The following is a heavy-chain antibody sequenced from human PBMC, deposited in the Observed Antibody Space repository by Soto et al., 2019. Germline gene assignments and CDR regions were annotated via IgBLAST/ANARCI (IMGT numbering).Heavy chain of an antibody. J-gene: IGHJ4*02. CDR1: GFTFTTAW. CDR3: TTRLTIFGVGFDY. D-gene: IGHD3-3*01. V-gene: IGHV3-15*07. Sequence: GGSLRLSCAASGFTFTTAWINWVRQAPGKGLEWVGRIKRKTDGGTTDYAAPVKGRFTISRDDSKNTLYLQMNSLKTEDTAVYYCTTRLTIFGVGFDYWGQGTLVTVSS. CDR2: IKRKTDGGTT.